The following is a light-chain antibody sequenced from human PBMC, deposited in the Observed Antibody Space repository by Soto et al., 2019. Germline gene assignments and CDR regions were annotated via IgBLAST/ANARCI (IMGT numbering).Light chain of an antibody. CDR1: QSVSSN. V-gene: IGKV3D-15*01. Sequence: EIVMTQSPATLSVSPGERATLSCRASQSVSSNLAWYQQKPGQAPRVLIYGASTRATGTPARFSGSGSGTEFTLTISSLQSEDFASYYCHQYNDWPRAFGGGTKVEIK. CDR2: GAS. CDR3: HQYNDWPRA. J-gene: IGKJ4*01.